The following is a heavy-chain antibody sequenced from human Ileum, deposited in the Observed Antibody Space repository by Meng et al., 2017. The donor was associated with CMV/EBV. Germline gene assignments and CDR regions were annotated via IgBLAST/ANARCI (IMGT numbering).Heavy chain of an antibody. J-gene: IGHJ4*02. V-gene: IGHV3-23*01. Sequence: GGSLRLSCEASGFPFSTFAMSWARQAPGKGLEWVSTISDSAHRTHYADSVRGRFTISRDNSKNTLYLQMSNLRAEATAIYYCDGSDYWGQGTMVTVSS. CDR1: GFPFSTFA. D-gene: IGHD5-24*01. CDR3: DGSDY. CDR2: ISDSAHRT.